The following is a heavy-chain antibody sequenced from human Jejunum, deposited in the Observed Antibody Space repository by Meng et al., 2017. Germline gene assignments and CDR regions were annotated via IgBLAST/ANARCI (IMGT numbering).Heavy chain of an antibody. V-gene: IGHV3-21*01. CDR1: GFDFSKYS. J-gene: IGHJ4*02. CDR3: ARDDVHEVPTIYTDFDY. Sequence: GESLKISCTASGFDFSKYSLNWIRQAPGKGLEWISSISSASTSIYYADSVKGRFTISRDNSKKSLFLEMNSLRDDDTAFYYCARDDVHEVPTIYTDFDYWGQGTLVTVSS. D-gene: IGHD5-12*01. CDR2: ISSASTSI.